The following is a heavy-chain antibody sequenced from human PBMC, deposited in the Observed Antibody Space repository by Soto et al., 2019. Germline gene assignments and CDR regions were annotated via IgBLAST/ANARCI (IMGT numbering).Heavy chain of an antibody. J-gene: IGHJ4*02. CDR3: ARGRGYSGYHYFDY. D-gene: IGHD5-12*01. CDR1: GGSISSGGYY. V-gene: IGHV4-31*03. CDR2: IYYSGST. Sequence: SETLSLTCTVSGGSISSGGYYWSWIRQHPGKGLEWIGYIYYSGSTYYNPSLKSRVTISVDTSKNQFSLKLSSVTAADTAVYYCARGRGYSGYHYFDYWGQGTLVTVSS.